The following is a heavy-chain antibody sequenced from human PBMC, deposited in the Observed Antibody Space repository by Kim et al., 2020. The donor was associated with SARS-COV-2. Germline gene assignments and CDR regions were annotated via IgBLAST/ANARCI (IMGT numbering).Heavy chain of an antibody. CDR1: GFTFSSYS. D-gene: IGHD3-22*01. V-gene: IGHV3-21*01. CDR2: ISSSSSYI. J-gene: IGHJ6*02. Sequence: GGSLRLSCAASGFTFSSYSMNWVRQAPGKGLEWVSSISSSSSYIYYADSVKGRFTISRDNAKNSVYLQMNSLRAEDTAVYYCARYVETYYYDSSGYYYRGMDVWGQGTTVTVSS. CDR3: ARYVETYYYDSSGYYYRGMDV.